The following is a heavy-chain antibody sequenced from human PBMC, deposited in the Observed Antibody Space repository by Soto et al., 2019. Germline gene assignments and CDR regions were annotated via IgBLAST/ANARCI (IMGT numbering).Heavy chain of an antibody. Sequence: GASVKVSCKASGYTFTTYYIHWVRQAPGQGLEWMGIINPSGGTTSHVHKFQGRVTMTRDTSTSTVYMELSSLRSEDTAVYYCARGYFDSWGQGTLVTVSS. V-gene: IGHV1-46*01. J-gene: IGHJ4*02. CDR3: ARGYFDS. CDR2: INPSGGTT. CDR1: GYTFTTYY.